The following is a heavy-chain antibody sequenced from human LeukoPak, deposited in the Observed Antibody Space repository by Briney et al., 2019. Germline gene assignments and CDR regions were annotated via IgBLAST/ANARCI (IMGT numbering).Heavy chain of an antibody. Sequence: GGSLRLPCAASGFMFRSFEMYWVRQAPGKGLEWVAYISSGASTMYYADSVKGRFTISRDDAKNSLFLQMNSLRAEDTAIYYCALLAVASDFDYWGQGTLVTVSS. CDR2: ISSGASTM. CDR3: ALLAVASDFDY. CDR1: GFMFRSFE. J-gene: IGHJ4*02. V-gene: IGHV3-48*03. D-gene: IGHD6-19*01.